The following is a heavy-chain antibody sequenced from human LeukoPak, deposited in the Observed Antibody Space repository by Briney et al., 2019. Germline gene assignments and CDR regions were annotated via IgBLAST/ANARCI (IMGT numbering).Heavy chain of an antibody. CDR1: GFTFSSFS. J-gene: IGHJ4*02. CDR3: ARILSSAWGELGY. CDR2: IKQDGSEK. D-gene: IGHD6-19*01. V-gene: IGHV3-7*01. Sequence: PGGSLRLSCVASGFTFSSFSMSWVRQAPGKALEWVANIKQDGSEKYYVDSVKGRFTISRDNAKNSLYLQMNSLRAEDTAVYYCARILSSAWGELGYWGQGTLVTVSS.